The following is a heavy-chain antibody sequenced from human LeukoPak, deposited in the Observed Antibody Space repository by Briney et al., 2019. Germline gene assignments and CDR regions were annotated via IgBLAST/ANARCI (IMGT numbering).Heavy chain of an antibody. CDR2: MYYSGNS. V-gene: IGHV4-61*08. CDR3: ARSQSQSGSYRYYFTY. CDR1: GVSVGSAGYY. J-gene: IGHJ4*02. D-gene: IGHD1-26*01. Sequence: SETLSLTCSVSGVSVGSAGYYWTWIRPPPGKGLEWIGYMYYSGNSNYNPFLKSRVTMSLDPSKNRFSLKLSSVTAADTAVYYCARSQSQSGSYRYYFTYWGQGTLVTASS.